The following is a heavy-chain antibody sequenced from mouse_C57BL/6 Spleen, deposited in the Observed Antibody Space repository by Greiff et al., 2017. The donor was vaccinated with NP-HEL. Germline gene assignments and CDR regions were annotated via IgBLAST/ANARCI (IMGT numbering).Heavy chain of an antibody. CDR1: GYTFTSYW. CDR3: ARLDLLSYYFDD. D-gene: IGHD2-1*01. Sequence: QVQLQQSGAELAKPGASVKLSCKASGYTFTSYWMHWVKQRPGQGLEWIGYINPSNGGTNYNEKFKSKATLTVDKSSSTAYMQLSSLTSEDSAVYYCARLDLLSYYFDDWGQGTTLTVSS. J-gene: IGHJ2*01. CDR2: INPSNGGT. V-gene: IGHV1-7*01.